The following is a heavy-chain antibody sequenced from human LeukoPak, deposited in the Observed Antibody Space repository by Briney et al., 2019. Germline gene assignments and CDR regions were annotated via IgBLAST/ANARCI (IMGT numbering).Heavy chain of an antibody. CDR2: ISGSGGST. CDR3: AKDQYYYDSSGYYYGHDY. D-gene: IGHD3-22*01. CDR1: GFTFSSYA. J-gene: IGHJ4*02. V-gene: IGHV3-23*01. Sequence: HSGGSLRLSCAASGFTFSSYAMSWVRQAPGKGLEWVSAISGSGGSTYYADSVKGRFTISRDNSKNTLYLQMNSLRAEDTAVYYRAKDQYYYDSSGYYYGHDYWGQGTLVTVSS.